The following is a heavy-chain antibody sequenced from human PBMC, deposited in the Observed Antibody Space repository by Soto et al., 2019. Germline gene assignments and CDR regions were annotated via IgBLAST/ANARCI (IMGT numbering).Heavy chain of an antibody. CDR1: GGSISSSNW. D-gene: IGHD6-13*01. CDR3: ASAAMGGSSWPFDY. V-gene: IGHV4-4*02. J-gene: IGHJ4*02. Sequence: QVQLQESGPGLVKPSGTLSLTCAVSGGSISSSNWWSWVRQPPGKGLEWIGEIYHSGSTNYNPSLKRRVTLSAPKSKNPFSLTLSSVTAADTAVYYCASAAMGGSSWPFDYWGQGTLVTVSS. CDR2: IYHSGST.